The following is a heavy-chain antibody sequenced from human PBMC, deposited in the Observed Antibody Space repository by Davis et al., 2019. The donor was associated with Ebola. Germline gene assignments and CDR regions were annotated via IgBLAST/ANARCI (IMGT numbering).Heavy chain of an antibody. Sequence: PGGSLRLSCAASGFPFSSYTMNWVRQAPGKGLEWVSSISSDGSYIFYADSAKGRFSISRDNAKNSLDLQMNSLRAEDTAVYYCAKGGYCSSTSCYGGYYYGMDVWGQGTTVTVSS. J-gene: IGHJ6*02. CDR3: AKGGYCSSTSCYGGYYYGMDV. V-gene: IGHV3-21*01. D-gene: IGHD2-2*01. CDR2: ISSDGSYI. CDR1: GFPFSSYT.